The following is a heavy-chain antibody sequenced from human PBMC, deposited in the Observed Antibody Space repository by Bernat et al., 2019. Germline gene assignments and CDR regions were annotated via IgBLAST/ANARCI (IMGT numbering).Heavy chain of an antibody. D-gene: IGHD4-11*01. V-gene: IGHV3-30*02. CDR3: AKDTGPNGNFDY. J-gene: IGHJ4*02. CDR2: IRYDGSNK. Sequence: QVQLVESGGGVVQPGGSLRLSCAASGFTFSSYGMHWVRQAPGKGLDWVAFIRYDGSNKYYADSVKGRFTISRDNSKNTLYLQMNSLRAEDTAVYYCAKDTGPNGNFDYWGQGTLVTVSS. CDR1: GFTFSSYG.